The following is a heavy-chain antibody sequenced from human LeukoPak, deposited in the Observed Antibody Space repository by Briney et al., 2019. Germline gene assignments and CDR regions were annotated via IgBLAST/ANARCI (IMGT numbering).Heavy chain of an antibody. CDR3: ARNVGSMFNWFDP. J-gene: IGHJ5*02. Sequence: ASVKVSCEASGGSFSSHALSWVRQAPGQGLEWVGGIIPVFGSAHYAHKFQDRVTITADESTRTAYMELSNLRSEDTAVYFCARNVGSMFNWFDPWGQGTLVTVSS. D-gene: IGHD2/OR15-2a*01. CDR1: GGSFSSHA. CDR2: IIPVFGSA. V-gene: IGHV1-69*13.